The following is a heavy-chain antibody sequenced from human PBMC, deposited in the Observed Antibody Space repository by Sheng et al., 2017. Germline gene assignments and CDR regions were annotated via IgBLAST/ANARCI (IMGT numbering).Heavy chain of an antibody. CDR3: TRDVGYCSGGSCHD. CDR1: GFTFGDYA. D-gene: IGHD2-15*01. J-gene: IGHJ4*02. V-gene: IGHV3-49*04. CDR2: IRSKAYGGTT. Sequence: EVQLVESGGGLVQPGRSLRLSCTASGFTFGDYAMSWVRQAPGKGLEWVGFIRSKAYGGTTEYAASVKGRFTISRDDSKSIAYLQMNSLKTEDTAVYYCTRDVGYCSGGSCHDWGQGTLVTVSS.